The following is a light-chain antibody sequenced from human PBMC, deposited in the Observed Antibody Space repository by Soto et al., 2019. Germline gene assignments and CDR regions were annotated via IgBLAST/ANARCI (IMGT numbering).Light chain of an antibody. J-gene: IGLJ1*01. CDR3: ISYTGSSTSYV. Sequence: SALTQPASVSGSPGQSITISCSGTSSDVGSYDHVAWYQQFPGKTPKLMIYEVSNRPSGVSSRFSGSKSGNTASLTISGLQAEDEADYCCISYTGSSTSYVFGSGTKVTVL. CDR1: SSDVGSYDH. CDR2: EVS. V-gene: IGLV2-14*01.